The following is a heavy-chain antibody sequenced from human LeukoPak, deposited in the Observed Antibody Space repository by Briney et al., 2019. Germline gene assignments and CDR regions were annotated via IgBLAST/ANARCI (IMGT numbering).Heavy chain of an antibody. CDR1: GFTFSSYE. Sequence: PGGSLRLSCAASGFTFSSYEMNWVRQAPGEGLEWVSYISSSGSTIYYADSVKGRFTISRDNAKNSLYLQMNSLRAEDTAVYYCARAVAAYYYMDVWGKGTTVTVSS. D-gene: IGHD6-19*01. CDR3: ARAVAAYYYMDV. V-gene: IGHV3-48*03. CDR2: ISSSGSTI. J-gene: IGHJ6*03.